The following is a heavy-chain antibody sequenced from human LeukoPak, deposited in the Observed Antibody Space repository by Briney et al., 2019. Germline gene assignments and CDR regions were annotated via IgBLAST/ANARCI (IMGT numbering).Heavy chain of an antibody. CDR2: IIPTFCTA. Sequence: GASVKVSCKASGCTFSSYAISWVRQAPGQGLEWVGGIIPTFCTANYAQKFQGRVTITADESTSTAYMELSSLRSEDTAVYYCARGGSIFGVASPFDYWGQGTLVTVSS. CDR1: GCTFSSYA. V-gene: IGHV1-69*13. J-gene: IGHJ4*02. CDR3: ARGGSIFGVASPFDY. D-gene: IGHD3-3*01.